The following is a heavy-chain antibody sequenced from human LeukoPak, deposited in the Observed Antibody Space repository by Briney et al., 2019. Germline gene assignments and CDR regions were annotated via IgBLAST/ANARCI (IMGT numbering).Heavy chain of an antibody. CDR2: IYTSGST. CDR1: GGSISSYY. Sequence: SETLSLTCTVSGGSISSYYWSWIRQPAGKGLEWIGRIYTSGSTNYNPSLKSRVTMSVDTSKNQFSLKLSSVTAADTAVYYCARGNRYSNYLGYYYYGMDVWGQGTTVTVSS. CDR3: ARGNRYSNYLGYYYYGMDV. V-gene: IGHV4-4*07. J-gene: IGHJ6*02. D-gene: IGHD4-4*01.